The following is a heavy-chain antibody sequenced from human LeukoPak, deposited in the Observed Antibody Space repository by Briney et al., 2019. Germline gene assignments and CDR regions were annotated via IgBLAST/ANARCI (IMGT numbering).Heavy chain of an antibody. Sequence: ASVKVSCKASGYTFTSYYMHWVRQAPGQELEGMGIINPSGGSTSYAQKFQGRVTMTRDTSTSTVYMELSSLRSEDTAVYYCASGDYYDSSGYYGNEYFQHWGQGTLVTVSS. CDR2: INPSGGST. J-gene: IGHJ1*01. V-gene: IGHV1-46*01. CDR1: GYTFTSYY. CDR3: ASGDYYDSSGYYGNEYFQH. D-gene: IGHD3-22*01.